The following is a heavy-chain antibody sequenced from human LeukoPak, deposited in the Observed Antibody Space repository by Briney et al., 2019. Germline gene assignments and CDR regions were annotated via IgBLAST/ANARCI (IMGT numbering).Heavy chain of an antibody. CDR2: IYYRGST. D-gene: IGHD2-15*01. V-gene: IGHV4-59*08. J-gene: IGHJ2*01. Sequence: PSETLSLTCSVSGDSIRSFYWSWIRQVPGKGLEWIGYIYYRGSTNSNPSLQSRVTISGDTSKNQLSLILSSVTAADTPVYYCARRAVVVLSPEWYFDLWGRGTPVTVSS. CDR1: GDSIRSFY. CDR3: ARRAVVVLSPEWYFDL.